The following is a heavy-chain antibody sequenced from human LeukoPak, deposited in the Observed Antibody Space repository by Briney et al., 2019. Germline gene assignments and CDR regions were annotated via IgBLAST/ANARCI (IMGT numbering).Heavy chain of an antibody. CDR3: ARDNNRLFDY. D-gene: IGHD1-14*01. CDR1: GFMFSAYW. V-gene: IGHV3-7*01. Sequence: GGSLRLSCTASGFMFSAYWMSWVRQAPGKGLEWVAHMNLDGSQKYYVDSVRGRFTISRDNAKDSLYLQMNSQSAEDTAVYYCARDNNRLFDYWGQGTLVIVSS. J-gene: IGHJ4*02. CDR2: MNLDGSQK.